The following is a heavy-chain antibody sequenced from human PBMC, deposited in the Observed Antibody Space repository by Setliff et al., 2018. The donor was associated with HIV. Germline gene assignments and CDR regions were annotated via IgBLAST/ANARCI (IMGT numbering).Heavy chain of an antibody. CDR1: GYTFTNHA. Sequence: PGASVKVSCKASGYTFTNHAMNWVRQAPGQGLEWLGWINTNTGNPTYAQGFTGRFVFSLDTSVSTAHLQISSLKAADTAVYYCARGDRDIVVVPAAIAVLGPFDYWGQGTLVTVSS. CDR2: INTNTGNP. CDR3: ARGDRDIVVVPAAIAVLGPFDY. J-gene: IGHJ4*02. D-gene: IGHD2-2*01. V-gene: IGHV7-4-1*02.